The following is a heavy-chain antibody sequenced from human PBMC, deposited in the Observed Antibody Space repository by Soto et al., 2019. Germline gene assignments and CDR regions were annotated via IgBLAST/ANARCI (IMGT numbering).Heavy chain of an antibody. J-gene: IGHJ4*02. V-gene: IGHV1-69*01. CDR2: VIPIFSIV. CDR1: GGTFSNSP. CDR3: ARGRTICGVVNFDY. D-gene: IGHD3-3*01. Sequence: QVQLVQSGAEVKRPGSSVKVSCKASGGTFSNSPIAWVRLAPGQGLEWMGGVIPIFSIVKYAQKFQGRVTFTADDSTSTAYMALSSLTSEDTAVYYCARGRTICGVVNFDYWGQGTLVTVSS.